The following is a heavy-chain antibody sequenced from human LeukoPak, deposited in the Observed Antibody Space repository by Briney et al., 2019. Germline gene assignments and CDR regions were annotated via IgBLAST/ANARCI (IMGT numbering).Heavy chain of an antibody. CDR1: GSTFSSYW. V-gene: IGHV3-7*03. CDR3: ARGGGLDV. Sequence: GGSLRLSCAASGSTFSSYWMNWTRQAPGKGLEWVASINHNGNVNYYVDSVKGRFTISRDNAKNSLYLQMSNLRAEDTAVYFCARGGGLDVWGQGATVTVSS. J-gene: IGHJ6*02. D-gene: IGHD3-16*01. CDR2: INHNGNVN.